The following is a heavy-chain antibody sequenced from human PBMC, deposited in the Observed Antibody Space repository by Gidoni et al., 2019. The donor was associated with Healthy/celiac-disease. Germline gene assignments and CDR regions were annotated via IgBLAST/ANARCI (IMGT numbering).Heavy chain of an antibody. D-gene: IGHD6-25*01. CDR2: INHSGST. CDR3: ARGRRHWYFDL. CDR1: GGSFRGYS. V-gene: IGHV4-34*01. J-gene: IGHJ2*01. Sequence: QVQLQQWGAGRLKPSETLSLTCAVYGGSFRGYSWSWILQPPGKGLEWIGEINHSGSTNYNPSLKSRVTISVDTSKNQFSLKLSSVTAADTAVYYCARGRRHWYFDLWGRGTLVTVSS.